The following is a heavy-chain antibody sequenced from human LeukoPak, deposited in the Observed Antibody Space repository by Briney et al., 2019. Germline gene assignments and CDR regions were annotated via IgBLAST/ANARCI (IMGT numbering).Heavy chain of an antibody. D-gene: IGHD5-24*01. V-gene: IGHV1-2*02. CDR1: GYTFTGYY. CDR2: INPNSGGT. Sequence: ASVKVSCKASGYTFTGYYMHWVRQAPGQGLEWMGWINPNSGGTNYAQKFQGRVTMTRDTSISTAYMELSRLRSDDTAVYYCARTRDGYNSCYSDYWGQGTLVTVSS. CDR3: ARTRDGYNSCYSDY. J-gene: IGHJ4*02.